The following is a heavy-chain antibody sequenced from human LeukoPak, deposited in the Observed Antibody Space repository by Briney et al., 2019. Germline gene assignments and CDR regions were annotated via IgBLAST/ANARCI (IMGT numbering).Heavy chain of an antibody. V-gene: IGHV4-38-2*02. CDR3: ARVSGTTVVKGTFDY. D-gene: IGHD4-23*01. J-gene: IGHJ4*02. CDR1: GYSISSGYY. CDR2: SGST. Sequence: SETLSLTCTVSGYSISSGYYWGWIRQPPGKGLEWIGSGSTNYNPSLKSRVTISVDTSKNQFSLKLSSVTAADTAVYYCARVSGTTVVKGTFDYWGQGTLVTVSS.